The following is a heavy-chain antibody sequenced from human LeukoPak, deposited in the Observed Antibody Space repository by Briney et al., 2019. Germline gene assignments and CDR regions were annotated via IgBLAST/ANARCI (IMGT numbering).Heavy chain of an antibody. CDR2: IVVGSGNT. V-gene: IGHV1-58*02. CDR1: GFTCTSSA. J-gene: IGHJ3*02. D-gene: IGHD1-7*01. CDR3: AASVIGITGTVDAFDI. Sequence: ASVKVSCKASGFTCTSSAMQWVRQARGQRLEWIGWIVVGSGNTNCAQRFQERVTITRDMFTTTAYMELSSLRSEDTAVYYCAASVIGITGTVDAFDIWGQGTMVTVSS.